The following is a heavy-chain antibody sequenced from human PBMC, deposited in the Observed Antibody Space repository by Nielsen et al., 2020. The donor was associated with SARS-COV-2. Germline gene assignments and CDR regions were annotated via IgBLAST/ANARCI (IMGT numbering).Heavy chain of an antibody. Sequence: GESLKISCAASGFTFSSYAMSWVRQAPGKGLEWVSAISGSGGSTYYADSVKGRFTISRDNSKNTLYLQMNSLRAEDTAVYYCASPGDILTGYSYGMDVWGQGTTVTVSS. V-gene: IGHV3-23*01. J-gene: IGHJ6*02. CDR1: GFTFSSYA. D-gene: IGHD3-9*01. CDR2: ISGSGGST. CDR3: ASPGDILTGYSYGMDV.